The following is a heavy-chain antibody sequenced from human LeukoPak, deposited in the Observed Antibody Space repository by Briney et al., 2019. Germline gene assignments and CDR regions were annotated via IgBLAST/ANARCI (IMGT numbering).Heavy chain of an antibody. CDR1: GGSISSYY. Sequence: PSETLSLTCTVSGGSISSYYWSWIRQPPGKGLEWIGYIYYSGSTNYNPSLKSRVTISVDTSKNQFSLKLSSVTAADTAVYYCAGGVIGYSNAFDIWGQGTMVTVSS. J-gene: IGHJ3*02. CDR2: IYYSGST. CDR3: AGGVIGYSNAFDI. V-gene: IGHV4-59*01. D-gene: IGHD3-22*01.